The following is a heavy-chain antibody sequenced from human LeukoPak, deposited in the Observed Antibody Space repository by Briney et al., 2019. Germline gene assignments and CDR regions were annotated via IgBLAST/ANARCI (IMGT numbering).Heavy chain of an antibody. CDR1: GFTFSSYA. CDR2: ISGSGGST. Sequence: GGSLRLSCAASGFTFSSYAMSWVRQAPGKGLEWVSGISGSGGSTYYADSVKGRFTISRDNSKNTLYLQMNSLRAEDTAVYYCAKGASMIVVALDAFDIWGQGTMVTVSS. J-gene: IGHJ3*02. D-gene: IGHD3-22*01. V-gene: IGHV3-23*01. CDR3: AKGASMIVVALDAFDI.